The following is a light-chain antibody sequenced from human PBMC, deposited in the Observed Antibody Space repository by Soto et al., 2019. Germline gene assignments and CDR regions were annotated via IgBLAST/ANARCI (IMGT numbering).Light chain of an antibody. V-gene: IGLV1-40*01. CDR3: QSYDSSLRGYV. CDR2: GNT. CDR1: RYSIGAGYD. J-gene: IGLJ1*01. Sequence: QSVLTQPPSVSGAPGQRVTISCTGSRYSIGAGYDVHWYRQLPGTAPKLLLYGNTNRPSGVPDRFSGSKSGTSASLAITGLQAEDEADYYCQSYDSSLRGYVFGTGTKLTVL.